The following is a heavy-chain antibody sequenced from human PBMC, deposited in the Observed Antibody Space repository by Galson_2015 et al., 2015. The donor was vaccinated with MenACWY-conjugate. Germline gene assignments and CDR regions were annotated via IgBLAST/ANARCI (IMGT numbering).Heavy chain of an antibody. CDR3: AKVGAVAARVPFDY. D-gene: IGHD6-19*01. CDR1: GFTFSSYP. V-gene: IGHV3-23*01. CDR2: ISDDNINT. Sequence: SLRLSCAASGFTFSSYPMSWVRQAPGKGLEWVSTISDDNINTDYADSVKGRFTISRDNSKNTVYLQMYGLRVEDTAIYYCAKVGAVAARVPFDYWGQGTLVTVSS. J-gene: IGHJ4*02.